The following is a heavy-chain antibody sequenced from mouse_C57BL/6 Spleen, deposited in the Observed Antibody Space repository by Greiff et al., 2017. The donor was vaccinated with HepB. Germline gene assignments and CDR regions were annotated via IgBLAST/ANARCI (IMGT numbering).Heavy chain of an antibody. CDR1: GYTFTSYW. D-gene: IGHD2-1*01. CDR2: IDPSDSYT. Sequence: VHLVESGAELVMPGASVKLSCKASGYTFTSYWMHWVKQRPGQGLEWIGEIDPSDSYTNYNQKFKGKSTLTVDKSSSTAYMQLSSLTSEDSAVYYCASYYGNVYWYFDVWGTGTTVTVSS. CDR3: ASYYGNVYWYFDV. J-gene: IGHJ1*03. V-gene: IGHV1-69*01.